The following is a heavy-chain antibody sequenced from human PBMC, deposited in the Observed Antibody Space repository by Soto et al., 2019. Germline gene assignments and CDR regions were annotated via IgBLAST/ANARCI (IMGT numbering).Heavy chain of an antibody. CDR3: ASIHVGGAVDYFDY. CDR1: GGSISRYF. CDR2: IYYSGTI. D-gene: IGHD1-26*01. V-gene: IGHV4-59*01. J-gene: IGHJ4*02. Sequence: LSLTCTVSGGSISRYFWSWIRQPPGKGLEWIGYIYYSGTINYNPSLKSRVTISVDTSKNQFSLKLSSVTAADTAVYYCASIHVGGAVDYFDYWGQGTLVTVSS.